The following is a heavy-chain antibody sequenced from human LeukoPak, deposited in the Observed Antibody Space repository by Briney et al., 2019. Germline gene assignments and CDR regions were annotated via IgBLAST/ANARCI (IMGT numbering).Heavy chain of an antibody. CDR3: ASSGSYRFDY. D-gene: IGHD1-26*01. CDR1: GLTVSSYS. J-gene: IGHJ4*02. V-gene: IGHV3-48*02. CDR2: ITASGTAM. Sequence: GGSLRLSCAASGLTVSSYSMNWVRQAPGEGLEWVSHITASGTAMFYADSVKGRFTISRDNAKNSLYLQMNSLRDEDTAVYYCASSGSYRFDYWGQGTLVTVSS.